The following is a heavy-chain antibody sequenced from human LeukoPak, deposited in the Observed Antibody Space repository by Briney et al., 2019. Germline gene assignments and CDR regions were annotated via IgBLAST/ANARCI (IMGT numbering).Heavy chain of an antibody. CDR2: IIPIFGTA. Sequence: EASVNVSCKASGGTFSSYAISWVRQAPGQGLEWMGGIIPIFGTANYAQKFQGRVTITADESTSTAYMELSSLRSEDTAVYYCARAPEVPGIAAAGIFWFDPWGQGTLVTVSS. D-gene: IGHD6-13*01. CDR3: ARAPEVPGIAAAGIFWFDP. CDR1: GGTFSSYA. V-gene: IGHV1-69*13. J-gene: IGHJ5*02.